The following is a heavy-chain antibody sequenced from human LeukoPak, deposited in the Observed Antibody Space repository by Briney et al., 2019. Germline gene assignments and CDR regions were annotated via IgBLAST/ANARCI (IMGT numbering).Heavy chain of an antibody. Sequence: GGSLRLSCEHSGFTFYNYAMYTGPPTPRTGLERGSTICALVEGTYYTDSARGPFTISRDNTKNTLYLQMSILRVDDTALYFCARDGNGDWAPLFAYWGQGTLVTVSS. CDR2: ICALVEGT. CDR3: ARDGNGDWAPLFAY. CDR1: GFTFYNYA. V-gene: IGHV3-23*01. D-gene: IGHD4-17*01. J-gene: IGHJ4*02.